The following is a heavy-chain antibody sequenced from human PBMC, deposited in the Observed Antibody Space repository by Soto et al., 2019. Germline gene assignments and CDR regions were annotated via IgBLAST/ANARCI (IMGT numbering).Heavy chain of an antibody. J-gene: IGHJ5*02. CDR3: TRDASRDSSARGWFDP. CDR1: GFTFRSFT. V-gene: IGHV3-21*01. D-gene: IGHD6-13*01. CDR2: IGSNSAYI. Sequence: GGSLRLSCAASGFTFRSFTMNWVRQAPGKGLEWVSTIGSNSAYIYYTDALRGRFTISRDNAKNSLHLQMNSLRAEDTAVYYCTRDASRDSSARGWFDPWGPGTLVTVSS.